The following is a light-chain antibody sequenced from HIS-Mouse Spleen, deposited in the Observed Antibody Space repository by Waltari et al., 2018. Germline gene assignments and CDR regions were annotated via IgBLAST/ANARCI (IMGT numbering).Light chain of an antibody. CDR3: SSYTSSSTLGV. Sequence: QSALTQPASVSRSPGQSSTIPCTGPSSDIGRFTDVPCYQQHPGKAHKLVIYDVSNRPSGVSNRFSGSKSGNTASLTISGLQAEDEADYYCSSYTSSSTLGVFGGGTKLTVL. V-gene: IGLV2-14*03. CDR2: DVS. J-gene: IGLJ2*01. CDR1: SSDIGRFTD.